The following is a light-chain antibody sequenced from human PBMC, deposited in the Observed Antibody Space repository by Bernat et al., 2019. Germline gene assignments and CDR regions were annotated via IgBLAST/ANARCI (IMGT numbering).Light chain of an antibody. Sequence: QSALTQPRSVSGSPGQSVTISCTGTSSDVGGYNYVSWYQQHPGKAPKLMIYDVNKRPSGVPDRFSGYKSDNTASLTISGLQAEDEADYYCCSYAGNTAWVFGAGTKVTVL. V-gene: IGLV2-11*01. CDR1: SSDVGGYNY. J-gene: IGLJ3*02. CDR2: DVN. CDR3: CSYAGNTAWV.